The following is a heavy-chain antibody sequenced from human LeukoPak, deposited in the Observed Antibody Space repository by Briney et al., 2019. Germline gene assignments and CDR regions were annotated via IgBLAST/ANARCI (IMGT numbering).Heavy chain of an antibody. V-gene: IGHV3-23*01. J-gene: IGHJ4*02. CDR2: IGGNGGST. Sequence: PGGSLRLSCAASGFTFSSYAMSWVRQAPGKGLEWVSTIGGNGGSTYYADSVKGRFTISRDNSKNTLYLQMNSLRAEDTAVYYCARVQLPLNFDYWGQGTLVTVSS. CDR3: ARVQLPLNFDY. D-gene: IGHD1-1*01. CDR1: GFTFSSYA.